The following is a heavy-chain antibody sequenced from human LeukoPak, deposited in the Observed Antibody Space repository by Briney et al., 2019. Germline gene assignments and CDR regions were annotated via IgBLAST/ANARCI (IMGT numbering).Heavy chain of an antibody. J-gene: IGHJ4*02. CDR2: IYHSGST. Sequence: SETLSLTCAVSGGSISSSDWWSWVRQPPGKGLEWIGEIYHSGSTNYNPSLKSRVTISVDKSKNQFSLKLSSVTAADTAVYYCATLITMVRGVIIPPLWGQGTLVTVSS. D-gene: IGHD3-10*01. CDR1: GGSISSSDW. V-gene: IGHV4-4*02. CDR3: ATLITMVRGVIIPPL.